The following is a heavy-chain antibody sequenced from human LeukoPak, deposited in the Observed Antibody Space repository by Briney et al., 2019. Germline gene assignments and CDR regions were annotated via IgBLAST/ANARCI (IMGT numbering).Heavy chain of an antibody. Sequence: PSETLSLTCAVYGGSFSGYYWSWIRQPPGKGLEWIGEINHSGSTNYNPSLKSRVTISVDRSKNQFSLKLSSVTAADTAVYYCARVSGPQRYFDYWGQGTLVTVSS. CDR1: GGSFSGYY. J-gene: IGHJ4*02. V-gene: IGHV4-34*01. CDR2: INHSGST. CDR3: ARVSGPQRYFDY. D-gene: IGHD5-12*01.